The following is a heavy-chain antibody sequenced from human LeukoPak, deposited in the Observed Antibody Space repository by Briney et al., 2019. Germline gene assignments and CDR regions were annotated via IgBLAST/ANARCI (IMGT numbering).Heavy chain of an antibody. CDR1: GFTFSSYS. D-gene: IGHD1-7*01. CDR3: ARGAGKNYYFDY. V-gene: IGHV3-21*01. CDR2: ISSSSSYI. Sequence: GGSLRLSCAASGFTFSSYSMNWVRQAPGKGLEWVSSISSSSSYIYYADSVKGRFTISRDNAKNSLYLQMNSLRAEDTAVYYCARGAGKNYYFDYWGQGTLVTVSS. J-gene: IGHJ4*02.